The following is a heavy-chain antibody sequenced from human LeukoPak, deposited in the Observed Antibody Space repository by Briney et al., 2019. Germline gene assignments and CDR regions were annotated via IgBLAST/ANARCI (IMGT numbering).Heavy chain of an antibody. V-gene: IGHV1-8*01. CDR1: GYTFTSYD. D-gene: IGHD3-22*01. J-gene: IGHJ4*02. CDR3: ARDRNYYDSSGDVKGDY. Sequence: GASVKVSCKASGYTFTSYDINWVRQATGQGLGWMGWMNPNSGNTGYAQKFQGRVTMTRNTSISTAYMELSSLRSEDTAVYYCARDRNYYDSSGDVKGDYWGQGTLVTVSS. CDR2: MNPNSGNT.